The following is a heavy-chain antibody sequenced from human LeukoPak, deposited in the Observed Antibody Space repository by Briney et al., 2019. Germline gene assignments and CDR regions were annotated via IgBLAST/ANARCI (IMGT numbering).Heavy chain of an antibody. D-gene: IGHD1-1*01. J-gene: IGHJ3*02. CDR1: GGSISSGGYY. CDR2: IYYSGST. CDR3: ARDALEAFDI. Sequence: EASETLSLTCTVSGGSISSGGYYWSWIRQHPGKGLEWIGYIYYSGSTYYNPSLESRVTISVDTSKNQFSLKLSSVTAADTAVYYCARDALEAFDIWGQGTMVTVSS. V-gene: IGHV4-31*03.